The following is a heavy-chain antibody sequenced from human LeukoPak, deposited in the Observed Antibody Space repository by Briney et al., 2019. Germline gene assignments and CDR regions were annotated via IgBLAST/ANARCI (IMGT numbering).Heavy chain of an antibody. CDR3: AREATAAAYFDY. J-gene: IGHJ4*02. CDR2: LSSDGSTK. D-gene: IGHD6-13*01. V-gene: IGHV3-30-3*01. Sequence: GGSLRLSCAASGFTFSTYTMNWVRQAPGKGLGWVAVLSSDGSTKYYADSVKGRFTISRDNSQNTLYLQMNSLRAEDSAVYYCAREATAAAYFDYWGQGTLVTVSS. CDR1: GFTFSTYT.